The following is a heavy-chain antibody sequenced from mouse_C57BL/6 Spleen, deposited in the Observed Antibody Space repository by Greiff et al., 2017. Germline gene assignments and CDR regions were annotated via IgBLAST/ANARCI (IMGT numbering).Heavy chain of an antibody. CDR3: TRWYFDY. Sequence: EVQGVESGGGLVQPGGSMKLSCVASGFTFSNYWMNWVRQSPEKGLEWVAQIRLKSDNYATHYAESVKGRFTISRDDSKSSVYLQMNNLRAEDTGIYYCTRWYFDYWGQGTTLTVSS. V-gene: IGHV6-3*01. D-gene: IGHD1-1*02. CDR2: IRLKSDNYAT. J-gene: IGHJ2*01. CDR1: GFTFSNYW.